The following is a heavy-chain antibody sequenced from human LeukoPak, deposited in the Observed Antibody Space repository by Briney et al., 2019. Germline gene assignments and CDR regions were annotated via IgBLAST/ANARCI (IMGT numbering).Heavy chain of an antibody. CDR3: ARGRGVRGSLDY. J-gene: IGHJ4*02. CDR2: INHSGST. Sequence: SETLSLTCAVYGGSFSGYYWSWIRQPPGKGLEWIGEINHSGSTNYNPSLKSRVTISVDTSKNQFSLKLSSVTAADTAVYYCARGRGVRGSLDYWGQGTLVTVSS. D-gene: IGHD3-10*01. V-gene: IGHV4-34*01. CDR1: GGSFSGYY.